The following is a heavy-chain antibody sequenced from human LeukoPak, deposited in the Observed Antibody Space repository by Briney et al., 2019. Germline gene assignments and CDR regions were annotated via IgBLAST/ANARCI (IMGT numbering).Heavy chain of an antibody. V-gene: IGHV4-59*01. Sequence: KASETLSLTCTVSGGSISSYYWSWIRQPPGKGLEWIGYIYYSGSTNYNPSLKSRVTISVDTSKNQFSLRLSSVTAADTAVYYCARGTLGRDGYSLDYWGQGTLVTVSS. CDR1: GGSISSYY. D-gene: IGHD5-24*01. CDR3: ARGTLGRDGYSLDY. CDR2: IYYSGST. J-gene: IGHJ4*02.